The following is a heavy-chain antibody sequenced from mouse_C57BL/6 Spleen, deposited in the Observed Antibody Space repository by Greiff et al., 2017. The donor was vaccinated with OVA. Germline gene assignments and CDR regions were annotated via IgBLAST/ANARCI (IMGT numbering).Heavy chain of an antibody. CDR3: ASGYYVGAMDY. D-gene: IGHD2-3*01. V-gene: IGHV5-17*01. Sequence: EVKLMESGGGLVKPGGSLKLSCAASGFTFSDYGMHWVRQAPEKGLEWVAYISSGSSTIYYADTVKGRFIISRDNAKNTLFLQMTSLRSEGTAMYYCASGYYVGAMDYWGQGTSVTVSS. J-gene: IGHJ4*01. CDR2: ISSGSSTI. CDR1: GFTFSDYG.